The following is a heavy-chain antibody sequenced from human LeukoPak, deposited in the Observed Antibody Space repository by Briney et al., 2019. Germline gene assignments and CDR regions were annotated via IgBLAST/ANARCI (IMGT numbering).Heavy chain of an antibody. CDR3: AGQGGNSIRGYYYYYYMDV. J-gene: IGHJ6*03. CDR2: INHSGST. Sequence: SETLSLTCAVYGGSFSGYYWSRIRQPPGKGLEWIGEINHSGSTNYNPSLKSRVTISVDTSKNQSSLKLSSVTAADTAVYYCAGQGGNSIRGYYYYYYMDVWGKGTTVTISS. D-gene: IGHD1-7*01. CDR1: GGSFSGYY. V-gene: IGHV4-34*01.